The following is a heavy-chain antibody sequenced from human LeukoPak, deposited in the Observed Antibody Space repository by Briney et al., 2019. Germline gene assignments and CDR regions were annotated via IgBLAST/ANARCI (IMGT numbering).Heavy chain of an antibody. CDR2: IYSSGST. V-gene: IGHV4-59*01. CDR3: ARAWYYDSSGYYFGPNWFDP. J-gene: IGHJ5*02. CDR1: GGSISSYY. Sequence: PSETLSLTCTVSGGSISSYYWSWIRQPPGKGLEWIGYIYSSGSTNDNPSLKSRVTISVDTSKNQSSLKLSSVTAADTAVYYCARAWYYDSSGYYFGPNWFDPWGQGTLVTVSS. D-gene: IGHD3-22*01.